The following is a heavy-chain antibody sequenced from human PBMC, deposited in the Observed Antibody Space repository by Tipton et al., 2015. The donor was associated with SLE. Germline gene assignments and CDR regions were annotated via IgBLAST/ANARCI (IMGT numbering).Heavy chain of an antibody. CDR3: ARGLFGWELPY. CDR2: VYYSGST. CDR1: GGSVSSNY. Sequence: TLSLTCTVSGGSVSSNYWSWIRQPPGKGLEWIGYVYYSGSTNYNPSLKSRVTISVDTSKNQFSLKLSSVTAADTAVYYCARGLFGWELPYWGQGTLVTVSS. V-gene: IGHV4-59*02. J-gene: IGHJ4*02. D-gene: IGHD1-26*01.